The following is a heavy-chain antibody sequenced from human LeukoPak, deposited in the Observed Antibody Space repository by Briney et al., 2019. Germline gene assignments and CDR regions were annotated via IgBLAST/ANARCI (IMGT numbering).Heavy chain of an antibody. CDR3: AVDQGRPAGDAFDY. CDR1: GFTFTSSA. CDR2: IVLGSGNT. D-gene: IGHD2-2*01. Sequence: SAKVSCKVSGFTFTSSAAQWVRQARGQRLEWIGWIVLGSGNTNYAQKFQERLTITRDMSTTTAYMELSSLTSEDTAVYFCAVDQGRPAGDAFDYWGQGTLVTVSS. V-gene: IGHV1-58*01. J-gene: IGHJ4*02.